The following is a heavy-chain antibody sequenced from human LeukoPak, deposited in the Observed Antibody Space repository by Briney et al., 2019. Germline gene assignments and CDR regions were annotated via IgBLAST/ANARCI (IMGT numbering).Heavy chain of an antibody. Sequence: ASVKVSCKASGFTFTDYYIRWVQQAPGQGLEWMGWINPNNGGTHSAQKFQGRVAMTSDSSISTAYMDLNSLTSDDTAVYYCARDPGRFGWQDLLNYFDVWGQGTLVTVSS. D-gene: IGHD1-1*01. CDR3: ARDPGRFGWQDLLNYFDV. CDR2: INPNNGGT. CDR1: GFTFTDYY. V-gene: IGHV1-2*02. J-gene: IGHJ4*02.